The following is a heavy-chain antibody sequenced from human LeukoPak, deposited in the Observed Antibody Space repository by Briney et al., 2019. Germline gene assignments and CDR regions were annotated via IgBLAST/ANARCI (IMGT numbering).Heavy chain of an antibody. Sequence: SETLSLTCTVSGGSISSTRYYWGWIRQPPGKGLEWIVSIYHSGSTYYNPSLKSRVTMSVNRSKNQFSLKLSSVTAADTAVYYCARHGIYYGLGSSYGLPNWFDPWGQGTLVTVSS. CDR3: ARHGIYYGLGSSYGLPNWFDP. V-gene: IGHV4-39*01. CDR1: GGSISSTRYY. J-gene: IGHJ5*02. CDR2: IYHSGST. D-gene: IGHD3-10*01.